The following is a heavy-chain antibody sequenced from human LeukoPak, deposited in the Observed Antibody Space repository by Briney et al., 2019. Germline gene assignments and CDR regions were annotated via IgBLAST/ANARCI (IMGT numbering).Heavy chain of an antibody. J-gene: IGHJ4*02. Sequence: GGSLRLSCAASGFTFSGYAMNWVRQAPGKGLEWVSYITNSGSTIYYADSVRGRFTISRDNAKNSLYLQMNSLRVEDTAMYYCARVRLGGYLDYWGQGTPVTVSS. D-gene: IGHD4-23*01. CDR3: ARVRLGGYLDY. CDR2: ITNSGSTI. CDR1: GFTFSGYA. V-gene: IGHV3-48*04.